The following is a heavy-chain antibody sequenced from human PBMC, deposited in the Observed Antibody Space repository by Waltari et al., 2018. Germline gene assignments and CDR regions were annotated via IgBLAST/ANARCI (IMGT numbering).Heavy chain of an antibody. Sequence: QVQLVESGGGVVQPGGSLRLSCAASGFTFSSYGMHWVRQAPGKGLEWVAFIRYDGSNXXXXXXXXGRFTISRDNSKNTLYLQMNSLRAEDTAVYYCAKARRDGYNWIWFDPWGQGTLVTVSS. J-gene: IGHJ5*02. D-gene: IGHD5-12*01. CDR2: IRYDGSNX. CDR3: AKARRDGYNWIWFDP. CDR1: GFTFSSYG. V-gene: IGHV3-30*02.